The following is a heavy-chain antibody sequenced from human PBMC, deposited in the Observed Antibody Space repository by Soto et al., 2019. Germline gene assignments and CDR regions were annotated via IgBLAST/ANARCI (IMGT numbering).Heavy chain of an antibody. Sequence: PGGSLILSCAASGFTFSSYWMSWVRQAPGKGLEWVANIKQDGSEKYYVDSVKGRFTISRDNAKNSLYLQMNSLRAEDTAVYYCARFYYDSSGYLPSPYYYYYGMDVWGQGTTVTSP. CDR2: IKQDGSEK. V-gene: IGHV3-7*04. D-gene: IGHD3-22*01. J-gene: IGHJ6*02. CDR3: ARFYYDSSGYLPSPYYYYYGMDV. CDR1: GFTFSSYW.